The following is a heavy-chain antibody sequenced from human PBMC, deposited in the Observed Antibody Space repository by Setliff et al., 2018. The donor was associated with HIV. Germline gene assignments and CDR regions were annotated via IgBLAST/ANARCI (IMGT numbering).Heavy chain of an antibody. D-gene: IGHD3-10*01. CDR3: ARDRALRFSKSPSFNYFDV. Sequence: SETLSLTCTVSGDSISSQDWTWIRQPPGRGLEWIGHIYYNGTTNYNPSIKSRVTISVDTSKNRFSLKLISVTAADTAVYYCARDRALRFSKSPSFNYFDVWGQGALVTVSS. CDR2: IYYNGTT. J-gene: IGHJ4*02. CDR1: GDSISSQD. V-gene: IGHV4-59*11.